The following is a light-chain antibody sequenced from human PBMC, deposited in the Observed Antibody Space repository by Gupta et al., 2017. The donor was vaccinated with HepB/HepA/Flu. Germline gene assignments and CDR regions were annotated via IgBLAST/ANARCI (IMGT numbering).Light chain of an antibody. J-gene: IGLJ1*01. Sequence: QSALTQPASVSGSPGQSITISCTGTSSDVGDYNYVSWYQQHPDKAPKLMIYDVSNRPSGVSNRFSGSKSGNTASLTVSGLQAEDEADYYCSSYTSSSTSYVFGTGTEVTVL. CDR2: DVS. V-gene: IGLV2-14*03. CDR1: SSDVGDYNY. CDR3: SSYTSSSTSYV.